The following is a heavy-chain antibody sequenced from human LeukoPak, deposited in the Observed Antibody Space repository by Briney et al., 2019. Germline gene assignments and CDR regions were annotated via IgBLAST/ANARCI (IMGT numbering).Heavy chain of an antibody. Sequence: GASVKVSCKASVYTFTSYDINWVRQATGQGLEWMGWMNPNSGNTGYAQKFQGRVTITRNTSISTAYMELSSLRSEDTAVYYCARGKGGYDPSDYWGQGTLVTVSS. D-gene: IGHD5-12*01. CDR1: VYTFTSYD. J-gene: IGHJ4*02. CDR2: MNPNSGNT. CDR3: ARGKGGYDPSDY. V-gene: IGHV1-8*03.